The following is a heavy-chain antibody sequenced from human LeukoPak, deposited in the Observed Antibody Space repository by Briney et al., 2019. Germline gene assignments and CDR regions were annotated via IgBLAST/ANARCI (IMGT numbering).Heavy chain of an antibody. CDR2: IKQDGSEK. J-gene: IGHJ4*02. CDR1: GFTFSSYW. V-gene: IGHV3-7*01. D-gene: IGHD3-22*01. Sequence: GGSLRLSCAASGFTFSSYWMSWVRQAPGKGLEWVANIKQDGSEKYYVDSVKGRFTISRDNAKNSLYLQMNSLRAEDTAVYYCAKSPRYYYDSSGCYWDYWGQGTLVTVSS. CDR3: AKSPRYYYDSSGCYWDY.